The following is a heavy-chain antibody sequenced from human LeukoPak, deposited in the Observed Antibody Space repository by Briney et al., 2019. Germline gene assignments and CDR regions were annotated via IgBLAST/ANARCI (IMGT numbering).Heavy chain of an antibody. D-gene: IGHD3-10*01. CDR2: INPNSGGT. CDR1: GYTFTGYY. V-gene: IGHV1-2*02. J-gene: IGHJ6*03. Sequence: GASVKVSCKASGYTFTGYYMHWVRQAPGQGLEWMGWINPNSGGTNYAQKFQGRVTMTRDTSISTAYMELSRLRSDDTAVYYCARDIGGVYYYGSEDMDVWGKGTTVTVSS. CDR3: ARDIGGVYYYGSEDMDV.